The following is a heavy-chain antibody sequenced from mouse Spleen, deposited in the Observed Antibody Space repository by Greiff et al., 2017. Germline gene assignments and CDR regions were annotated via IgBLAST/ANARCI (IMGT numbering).Heavy chain of an antibody. Sequence: EVKLVESGGGLVKPGGSLKLSCAASGFTFSSYGMSWVRQTPEKRLEWVATISGGGSYTYYPDSVKGRFTISRDNAKNNLYLQMSSLRSEDTALYYCARQGGNYLYWYFDVWGAGTTVTVSS. CDR3: ARQGGNYLYWYFDV. CDR1: GFTFSSYG. D-gene: IGHD2-1*01. J-gene: IGHJ1*01. V-gene: IGHV5-9-2*01. CDR2: ISGGGSYT.